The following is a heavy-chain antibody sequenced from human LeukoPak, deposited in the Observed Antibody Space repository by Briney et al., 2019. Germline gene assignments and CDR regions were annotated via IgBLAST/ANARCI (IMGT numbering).Heavy chain of an antibody. V-gene: IGHV1-46*01. CDR1: GYTFTSYY. J-gene: IGHJ3*02. D-gene: IGHD1-14*01. CDR3: ATGSFVTDAFDI. Sequence: ASVKASCKASGYTFTSYYMHWVRQAPGQGLEWMGIINPSGGSTSYAQKFQGRVTMTRDTSTSTVYMELSSLRSEDTAVYYCATGSFVTDAFDIWGQGTMVTVSS. CDR2: INPSGGST.